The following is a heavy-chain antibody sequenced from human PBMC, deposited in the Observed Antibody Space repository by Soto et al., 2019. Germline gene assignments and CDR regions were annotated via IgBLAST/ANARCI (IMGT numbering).Heavy chain of an antibody. CDR3: ARAQTRYCSSTSCFAAHYGMDV. J-gene: IGHJ6*02. CDR2: IYSGGST. D-gene: IGHD2-2*01. CDR1: GFTVSSNY. V-gene: IGHV3-66*01. Sequence: EVQLVESGGGLVQPGGSLRLSCAASGFTVSSNYMSWVRQAPGKGLEWVSVIYSGGSTYYADSVKGRFTISRDNSKNTPYXQXTSLRAEDTAVYYCARAQTRYCSSTSCFAAHYGMDVWGQGTTVTVSS.